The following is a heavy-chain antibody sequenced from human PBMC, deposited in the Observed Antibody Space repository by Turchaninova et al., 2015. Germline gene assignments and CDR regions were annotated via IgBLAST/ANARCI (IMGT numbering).Heavy chain of an antibody. CDR3: ARGFEGLRSVFDI. J-gene: IGHJ3*02. V-gene: IGHV3-7*01. CDR2: INQDGREK. CDR1: AFTFSRYW. D-gene: IGHD4-17*01. Sequence: EVQLVESGGGLVQPGGSLRLSCAASAFTFSRYWMRWVREAPGEGVGGGANINQDGREKYYVDAVKCRFNISRDNAKNSLYLQKDSLGADETAVYYCARGFEGLRSVFDIWGQGTMVTVSS.